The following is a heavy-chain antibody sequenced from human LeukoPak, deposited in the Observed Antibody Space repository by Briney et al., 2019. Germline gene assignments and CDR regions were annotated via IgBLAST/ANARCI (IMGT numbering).Heavy chain of an antibody. Sequence: KAGGSLRLSCAASGFTFSSYSMNWVRQAPGKGLEWVSSISSSSNYIYYADSVKGRFTISRDNAKNSLYLQMNSLRAEDTAVYYCARDAYSSGWHGESWFDPWGQGTLVTVSS. CDR1: GFTFSSYS. CDR3: ARDAYSSGWHGESWFDP. J-gene: IGHJ5*02. V-gene: IGHV3-21*01. CDR2: ISSSSNYI. D-gene: IGHD6-19*01.